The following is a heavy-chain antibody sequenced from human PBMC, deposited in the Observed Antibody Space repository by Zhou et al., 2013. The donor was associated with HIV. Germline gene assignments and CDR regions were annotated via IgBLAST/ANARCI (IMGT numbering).Heavy chain of an antibody. CDR2: IIPIFGTS. CDR3: ARDGKPYSASTNTQYDY. Sequence: QVQLVQSGAEVKKPGSSVKVSCKTSGDTFSSYAFGWVRQAPGQGLEWMGGIIPIFGTSNYAQKFQGRVTITTDESTSTAYMELSSLRSEDTAVYYCARDGKPYSASTNTQYDYWGQGNPGHRLL. V-gene: IGHV1-69*05. J-gene: IGHJ4*02. D-gene: IGHD2-15*01. CDR1: GDTFSSYA.